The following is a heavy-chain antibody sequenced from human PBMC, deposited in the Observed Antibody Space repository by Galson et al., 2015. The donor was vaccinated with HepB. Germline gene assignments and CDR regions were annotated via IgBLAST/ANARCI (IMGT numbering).Heavy chain of an antibody. CDR3: ARDRNYGESDY. CDR2: IIPIFGTA. CDR1: GGTFSSYA. V-gene: IGHV1-69*13. J-gene: IGHJ4*02. D-gene: IGHD4-17*01. Sequence: SVKVSCKASGGTFSSYAISWVRQAPGQGLEWMGGIIPIFGTANYAQKFQGRVTITADESTSTAYMELSSLRSEDTAVYYCARDRNYGESDYWGQGTLVTVSS.